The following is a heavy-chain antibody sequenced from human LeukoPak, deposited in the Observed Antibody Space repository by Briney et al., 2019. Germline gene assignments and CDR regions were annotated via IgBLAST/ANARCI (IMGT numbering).Heavy chain of an antibody. CDR1: GSIVSSNY. Sequence: GGSLRLSCAASGSIVSSNYMSWVRQAPGKGLEWVSIIYSDGSTYYADSVKGRFTISRDNSKNTLYLQMNSLRAEDTAVYYCARANSATIPGVDPWGQGTLVTVSS. CDR2: IYSDGST. J-gene: IGHJ5*02. V-gene: IGHV3-53*01. CDR3: ARANSATIPGVDP. D-gene: IGHD1-26*01.